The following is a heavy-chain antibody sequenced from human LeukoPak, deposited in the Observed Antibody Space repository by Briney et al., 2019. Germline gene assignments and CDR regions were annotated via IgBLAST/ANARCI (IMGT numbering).Heavy chain of an antibody. J-gene: IGHJ4*02. V-gene: IGHV3-21*01. CDR1: GFTFSSYT. CDR2: ISASSSSI. D-gene: IGHD3-22*01. Sequence: GGSLRLSCAASGFTFSSYTMNWVRQAPGMGLEWVSSISASSSSIYYADSEKGRFTISRDNAENSLYLQMNSLRAEDTAVYYCATPYYYTGSDYYSSHYWGQGTLVTVSS. CDR3: ATPYYYTGSDYYSSHY.